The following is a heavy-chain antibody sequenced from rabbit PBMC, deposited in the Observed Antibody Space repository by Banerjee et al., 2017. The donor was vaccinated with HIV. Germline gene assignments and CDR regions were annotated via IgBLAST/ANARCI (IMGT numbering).Heavy chain of an antibody. D-gene: IGHD8-1*01. CDR3: AREGGGNSYNL. V-gene: IGHV1S40*01. Sequence: QSLEESGGDLVKPGASLTLTCTASGFSFSNSYWIYWVRQAPGKGLELIACFYTSSGSTYYASWAKGRFTISKTSSTTVTLQMTSLTAADTATYFCAREGGGNSYNLWGQGTLVTVS. CDR2: FYTSSGST. CDR1: GFSFSNSYW. J-gene: IGHJ4*01.